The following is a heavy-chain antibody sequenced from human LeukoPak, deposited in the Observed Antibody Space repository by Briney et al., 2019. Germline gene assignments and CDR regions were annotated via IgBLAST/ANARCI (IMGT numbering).Heavy chain of an antibody. CDR1: GLTVTNAW. V-gene: IGHV3-7*03. J-gene: IGHJ6*02. CDR3: ARETQGRGSSWYPYYYYGMDV. CDR2: IKQDGSEK. Sequence: GGSLRLSCSASGLTVTNAWMNWVRQAPGKGLEWVANIKQDGSEKYYVDSVKGRFTISRDNAKNSLYLQMNSLRAEDTAVYYCARETQGRGSSWYPYYYYGMDVWGQGTTVTVSS. D-gene: IGHD6-13*01.